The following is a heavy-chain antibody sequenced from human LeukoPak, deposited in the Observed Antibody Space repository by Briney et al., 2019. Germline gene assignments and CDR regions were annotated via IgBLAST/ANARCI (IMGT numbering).Heavy chain of an antibody. D-gene: IGHD3-22*01. J-gene: IGHJ3*02. V-gene: IGHV3-23*01. CDR2: ISGSGAST. CDR3: ARDDNYDSSGYGFDI. Sequence: GGSLSFSCAAYGFTFSSYAMSWLRQAPGQELEWVINISGSGASTYYADSVKGRFTISRDNSKNTLYLQMNSLRAEDTALYYCARDDNYDSSGYGFDIWGQGTMVTVSS. CDR1: GFTFSSYA.